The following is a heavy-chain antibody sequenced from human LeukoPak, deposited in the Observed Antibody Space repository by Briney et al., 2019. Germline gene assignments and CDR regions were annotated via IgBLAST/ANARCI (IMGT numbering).Heavy chain of an antibody. D-gene: IGHD5-12*01. J-gene: IGHJ4*02. Sequence: GASVKVSCKASGGTFSSYAISWVRQAPGQGREWMGRIIPILGIANYAQKFQGRVTITADKSTSTAYMELSSLRSEDTAVYYCARDKGGYDELDYWGQGTLVTVSS. CDR2: IIPILGIA. CDR3: ARDKGGYDELDY. CDR1: GGTFSSYA. V-gene: IGHV1-69*04.